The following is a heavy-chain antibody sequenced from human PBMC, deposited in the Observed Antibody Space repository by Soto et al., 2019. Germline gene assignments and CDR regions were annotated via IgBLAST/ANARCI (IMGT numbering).Heavy chain of an antibody. J-gene: IGHJ6*03. CDR3: ARGGDFWSGYYTSYYYYMDV. V-gene: IGHV4-59*01. Sequence: SETLSLTCTVSGGSISSYYWSWIQQPPGKGLEWIGYIYYSGSTNYNPSLKSRVTISVDTSKNQFSLKLSSVTAADTAVYYCARGGDFWSGYYTSYYYYMDVWGKGTTVTVSS. CDR1: GGSISSYY. CDR2: IYYSGST. D-gene: IGHD3-3*01.